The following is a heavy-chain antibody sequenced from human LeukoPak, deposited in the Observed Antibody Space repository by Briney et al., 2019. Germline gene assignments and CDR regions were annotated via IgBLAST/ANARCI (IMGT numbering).Heavy chain of an antibody. CDR1: GFTVSSRY. J-gene: IGHJ4*02. V-gene: IGHV3-53*01. Sequence: GGSLRLSCAASGFTVSSRYMSWVRQAPGKGLEWVSVIHGDGSTYYADSVKGRFTISRDNSKNTLYLQMNSLRAEDTAVYYCARGESSDCTCIDYWGQGTLISVSS. CDR2: IHGDGST. D-gene: IGHD2-21*02. CDR3: ARGESSDCTCIDY.